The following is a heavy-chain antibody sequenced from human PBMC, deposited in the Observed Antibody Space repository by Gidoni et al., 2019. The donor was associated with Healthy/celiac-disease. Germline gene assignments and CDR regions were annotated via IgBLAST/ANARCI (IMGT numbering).Heavy chain of an antibody. D-gene: IGHD2-2*03. V-gene: IGHV3-74*01. Sequence: EVQLVESGGGLVQPGGSLRLSCAASGFTFSSYWMHWVRQAPGKGLVWVSRINSDGSSTSYADSVKGRFTISRDNAKNTLYLQMNSLRAEDTALYYCARRLDIVVPETVKYYYYYYMDVWGKGTTVTVSS. CDR1: GFTFSSYW. CDR3: ARRLDIVVPETVKYYYYYYMDV. CDR2: INSDGSST. J-gene: IGHJ6*03.